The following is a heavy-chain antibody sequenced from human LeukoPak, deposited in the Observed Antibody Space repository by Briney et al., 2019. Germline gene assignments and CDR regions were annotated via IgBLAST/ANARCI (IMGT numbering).Heavy chain of an antibody. J-gene: IGHJ3*02. CDR3: ARDPAVVTLYAFDI. V-gene: IGHV3-7*03. CDR2: IKQDGSEK. CDR1: GFTFSSYW. D-gene: IGHD4-23*01. Sequence: PGGSLRLSCAASGFTFSSYWMSWVRQAPGKGLEWVANIKQDGSEKYYVDSVKGRFNISRDNAKNSLYLQMNSLRAEDTAVYYCARDPAVVTLYAFDIWGQGTMVTVSS.